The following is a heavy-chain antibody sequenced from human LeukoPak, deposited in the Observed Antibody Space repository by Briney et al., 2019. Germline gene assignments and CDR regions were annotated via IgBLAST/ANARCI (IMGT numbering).Heavy chain of an antibody. D-gene: IGHD5/OR15-5a*01. CDR1: GGSFSGYH. CDR2: VLEGGSA. CDR3: ARGRGYSVY. Sequence: SETLSLTCAVYGGSFSGYHWTWIRQPPEKGLEWIGGVLEGGSANYNPSLKSRVTISLDTSKNQFSLKLSSVTAADTAVYYCARGRGYSVYWGQGTLVTVSS. J-gene: IGHJ4*02. V-gene: IGHV4-34*01.